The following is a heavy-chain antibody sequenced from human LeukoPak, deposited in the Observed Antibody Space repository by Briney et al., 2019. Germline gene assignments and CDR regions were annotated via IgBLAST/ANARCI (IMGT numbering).Heavy chain of an antibody. V-gene: IGHV3-15*01. CDR3: STERRESSGWYNWCFDY. CDR2: VKSKTDGGTT. J-gene: IGHJ4*02. Sequence: GGSLRLSCEVTGFTFSNAWMSWVRQAPGKGLEWVGRVKSKTDGGTTDYGAPVKGRFTISRDDSKNTLYLQMNNLKTEDTAVYYCSTERRESSGWYNWCFDYWGQGTLVTVSS. CDR1: GFTFSNAW. D-gene: IGHD6-19*01.